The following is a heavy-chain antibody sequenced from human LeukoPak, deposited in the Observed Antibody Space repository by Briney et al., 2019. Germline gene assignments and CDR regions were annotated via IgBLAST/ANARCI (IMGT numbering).Heavy chain of an antibody. J-gene: IGHJ6*02. Sequence: SETLSLTCTVSGGSISSSSAYWGWIRQPPGKGLEWIGSIHYSKNTYYNPSLKSRVTISVDTSKNQFSLKLSSVTAADTAVYYCARDSSGWYGAGYYYGMDVWGQGTTVTVSS. CDR2: IHYSKNT. V-gene: IGHV4-39*07. CDR3: ARDSSGWYGAGYYYGMDV. D-gene: IGHD6-19*01. CDR1: GGSISSSSAY.